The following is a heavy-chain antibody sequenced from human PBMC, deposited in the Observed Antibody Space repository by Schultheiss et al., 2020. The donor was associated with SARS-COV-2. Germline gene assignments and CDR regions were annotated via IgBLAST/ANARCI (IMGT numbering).Heavy chain of an antibody. D-gene: IGHD3-10*01. J-gene: IGHJ4*02. V-gene: IGHV3-30*18. Sequence: GGSLRLSCAASGFTFSSYGMHWVRQAPGKGLEWVAVISYDGSNKYYADSVKGRFTISRDNSKNTLYLQMNSLRAEDTAVYYCAKGGLGVIMFFVMSWGQGTLVTVSS. CDR3: AKGGLGVIMFFVMS. CDR1: GFTFSSYG. CDR2: ISYDGSNK.